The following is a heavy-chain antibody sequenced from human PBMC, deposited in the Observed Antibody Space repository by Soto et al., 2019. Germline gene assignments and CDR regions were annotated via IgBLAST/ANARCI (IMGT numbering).Heavy chain of an antibody. V-gene: IGHV4-31*03. CDR3: ARAPIPNWNYYGMDV. D-gene: IGHD1-1*01. Sequence: TLSLTCTVARCSANSGGCHWSWIRQHRGQGLEWIGDIYYSGGSYYNPSLKSRVTISIDTSTNHFSLHLSALTAADTAFYYCARAPIPNWNYYGMDVWGQGSTVTVSS. J-gene: IGHJ6*02. CDR2: IYYSGGS. CDR1: RCSANSGGCH.